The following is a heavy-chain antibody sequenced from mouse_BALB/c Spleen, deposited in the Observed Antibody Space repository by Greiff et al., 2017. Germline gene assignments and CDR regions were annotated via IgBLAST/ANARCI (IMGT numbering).Heavy chain of an antibody. D-gene: IGHD4-1*01. CDR3: ARETGDY. V-gene: IGHV5-15*02. Sequence: EVMLVESGGGLVQPGGSRKLSCAASGFTFSDYGMAWVRQAPGKGPEWVAFISNLAYSIYYADTVTGRFTISRENAKNTLYLEMSSLRSEDTAMYYCARETGDYWGQGTTRTVSS. J-gene: IGHJ2*01. CDR2: ISNLAYSI. CDR1: GFTFSDYG.